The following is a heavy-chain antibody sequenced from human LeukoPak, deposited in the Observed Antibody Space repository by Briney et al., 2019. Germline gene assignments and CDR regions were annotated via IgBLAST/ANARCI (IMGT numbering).Heavy chain of an antibody. Sequence: GGSLRLSCAASGFTFSSYWMHWVRQAPGKGLVWVSRINSDGSSTSYADSVKGRFTISRDNAKNTLYLQMNRLRAEDTAVYYCARGGYSSSWYRGGDAFDIWGQGTMVTVSS. CDR3: ARGGYSSSWYRGGDAFDI. V-gene: IGHV3-74*01. CDR1: GFTFSSYW. D-gene: IGHD6-13*01. CDR2: INSDGSST. J-gene: IGHJ3*02.